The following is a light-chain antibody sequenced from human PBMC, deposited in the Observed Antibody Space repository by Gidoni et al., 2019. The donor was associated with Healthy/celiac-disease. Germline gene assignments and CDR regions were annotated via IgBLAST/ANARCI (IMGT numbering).Light chain of an antibody. CDR3: QQSYSTRLT. CDR1: QSISSY. CDR2: AAS. V-gene: IGKV1-39*01. Sequence: IQITQSPSPLSASVGDRVTITCRASQSISSYLNWYQQKPGKAPKLLIYAASSLQSGVPSRFSGSGSGTDFTLTISSLQPEDFATYYCQQSYSTRLTFGGGTKVEIK. J-gene: IGKJ4*01.